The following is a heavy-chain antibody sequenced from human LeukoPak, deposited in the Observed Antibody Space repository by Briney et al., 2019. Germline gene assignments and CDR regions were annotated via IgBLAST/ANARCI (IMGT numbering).Heavy chain of an antibody. J-gene: IGHJ4*02. CDR3: ARVSSSWYVDY. V-gene: IGHV4-34*01. D-gene: IGHD6-13*01. CDR1: GGSFSGYY. Sequence: PSETLSLTCAVYGGSFSGYYWSWIRQPPGKGLEWIGEINHSGSTNYNPSLKSRVTIPVDTSKNQFSLKLSSVTAADTAVYYCARVSSSWYVDYWGQGTLVTVSS. CDR2: INHSGST.